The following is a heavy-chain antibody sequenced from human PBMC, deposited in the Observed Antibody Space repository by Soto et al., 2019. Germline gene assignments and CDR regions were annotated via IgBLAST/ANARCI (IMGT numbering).Heavy chain of an antibody. Sequence: PSETLSLTCTVSGDSISTRSNYWAWIRQPPGKGLEWIGSIYYTGGTYYNPSLKSQVTLFLDTSRNQSSLNLNSVTAADTAVYYCAREGPPIRAHNPPEYFQHWGQGTPVTVSS. CDR2: IYYTGGT. V-gene: IGHV4-39*02. J-gene: IGHJ1*01. CDR3: AREGPPIRAHNPPEYFQH. CDR1: GDSISTRSNY.